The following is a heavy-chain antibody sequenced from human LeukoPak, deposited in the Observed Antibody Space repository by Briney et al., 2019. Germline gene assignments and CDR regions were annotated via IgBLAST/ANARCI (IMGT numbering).Heavy chain of an antibody. CDR3: ARESSLFHAFDI. CDR2: ISYDGSNK. J-gene: IGHJ4*02. D-gene: IGHD3-16*01. V-gene: IGHV3-30-3*01. CDR1: GFTFSSYA. Sequence: GGSLRLSCAASGFTFSSYAMHWVRQAPGKGLEWVAVISYDGSNKYYADSVKGRFTISRNNSKNTLYLQMNSLRAEDTAVYYCARESSLFHAFDIWGQGTPVTVSS.